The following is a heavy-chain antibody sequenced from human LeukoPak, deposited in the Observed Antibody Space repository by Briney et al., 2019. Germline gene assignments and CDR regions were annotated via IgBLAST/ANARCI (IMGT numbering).Heavy chain of an antibody. CDR3: ARGGRSGWYGDDYGMDV. CDR1: GGSISSSSYY. CDR2: IYTRGKT. Sequence: SETLSLTCTVSGGSISSSSYYWDWIRQPAGKGLEWIGRIYTRGKTNYNPSLKSRVTMSVDTSKNQFFLKLSSVTAADTAVYYCARGGRSGWYGDDYGMDVWGQGTTVTVSS. D-gene: IGHD6-19*01. V-gene: IGHV4-61*02. J-gene: IGHJ6*02.